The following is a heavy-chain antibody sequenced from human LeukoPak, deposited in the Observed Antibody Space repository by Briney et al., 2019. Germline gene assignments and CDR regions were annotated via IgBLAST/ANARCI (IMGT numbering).Heavy chain of an antibody. J-gene: IGHJ4*02. V-gene: IGHV4-38-2*01. CDR1: GYSISSGYY. CDR2: IYHSGST. CDR3: ARQDQLRFLEWLLLPFDY. D-gene: IGHD3-3*01. Sequence: SETLSLTCAVSGYSISSGYYWGWIRQPPGKGLEWIGSIYHSGSTYYNPSLKSRVTISVDTSKNQFSLKLSSVTAADTAVYYCARQDQLRFLEWLLLPFDYWGQGTLVTVSS.